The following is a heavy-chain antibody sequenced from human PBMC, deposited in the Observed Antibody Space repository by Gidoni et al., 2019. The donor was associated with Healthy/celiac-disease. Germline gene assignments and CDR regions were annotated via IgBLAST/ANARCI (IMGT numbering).Heavy chain of an antibody. J-gene: IGHJ6*02. CDR2: ISSSRSNI. V-gene: IGHV3-21*01. Sequence: EVQLVESGGGLVKPGGSLRLSCAASGSTLSSYSMNWVRQAPGKGLEWVSSISSSRSNIYYADSVKGRFTISRDNAKNSLYLQMNSLRAEDTAVYYCAREEASDSSGYYYPMDVWGQGTTVTVSS. CDR3: AREEASDSSGYYYPMDV. CDR1: GSTLSSYS. D-gene: IGHD3-22*01.